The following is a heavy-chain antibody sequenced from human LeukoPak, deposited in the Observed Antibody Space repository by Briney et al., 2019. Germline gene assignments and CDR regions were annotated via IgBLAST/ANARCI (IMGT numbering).Heavy chain of an antibody. CDR2: ISHDGAVT. V-gene: IGHV3-74*01. CDR3: ARDIDYILYDS. CDR1: GFTFSSYA. J-gene: IGHJ4*02. Sequence: PGGSLRLSCAASGFTFSSYAMSWVRQTPGKGLVWVSRISHDGAVTSYADSVKGRFTISRDNAKNTLYLQMNSLRAEDTAVYYCARDIDYILYDSWGQGTLVTVSS. D-gene: IGHD3-10*01.